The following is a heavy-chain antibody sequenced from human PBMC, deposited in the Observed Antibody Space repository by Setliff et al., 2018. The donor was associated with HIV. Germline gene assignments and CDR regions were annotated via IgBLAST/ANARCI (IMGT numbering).Heavy chain of an antibody. Sequence: GESLKISCKGSGYSFITYWIGWVRQRPGKGLEWMGIMNPDGSNTRYSPSFQGQVTISVDESISTAYLQWSSLKASDTAFYYCARFYGSYDVGGFDIWGRGSLVTVSS. J-gene: IGHJ4*02. D-gene: IGHD3-16*01. CDR3: ARFYGSYDVGGFDI. CDR1: GYSFITYW. V-gene: IGHV5-51*01. CDR2: MNPDGSNT.